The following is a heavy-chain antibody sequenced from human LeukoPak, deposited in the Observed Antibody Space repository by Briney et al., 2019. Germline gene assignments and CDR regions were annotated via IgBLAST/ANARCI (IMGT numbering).Heavy chain of an antibody. CDR3: ASLVSAPENKYDYVWGSYSPDY. D-gene: IGHD3-16*01. J-gene: IGHJ4*02. CDR2: IAGDGSSI. V-gene: IGHV3-74*01. CDR1: GFTFSDYW. Sequence: PGGSLRLSCAASGFTFSDYWMHWVRDAPGKGLMWVSRIAGDGSSISYADSVKGRFTISRDNSKKTLYLQMNNLRADDSAVYYCASLVSAPENKYDYVWGSYSPDYWGQGTLVTVSS.